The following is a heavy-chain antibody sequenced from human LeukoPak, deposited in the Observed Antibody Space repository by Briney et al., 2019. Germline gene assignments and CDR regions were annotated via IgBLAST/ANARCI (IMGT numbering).Heavy chain of an antibody. CDR2: IYYSGGT. D-gene: IGHD6-6*01. CDR1: GGSISGYY. CDR3: ARDRGGYSSSGFDP. V-gene: IGHV4-59*01. Sequence: SETLSLTCTVSGGSISGYYWSWIRQPPGKGLEWIGYIYYSGGTNSNPSLKSRVTISVDTSKNQFSLRLNSVTAADTAVYYCARDRGGYSSSGFDPWGQGTLVTVSS. J-gene: IGHJ5*02.